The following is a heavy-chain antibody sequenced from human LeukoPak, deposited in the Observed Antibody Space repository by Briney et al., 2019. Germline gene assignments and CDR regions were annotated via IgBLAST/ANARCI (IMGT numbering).Heavy chain of an antibody. Sequence: SVKVSCKASGGTFSSYAISWVRQAPGQGLEWVGRIIPIFGIANYAQKFQGRVTITADKSTSTAYMELSSLRSEDTAVYYCARFNYFWFDPWGQGTLVTVSS. D-gene: IGHD4-11*01. V-gene: IGHV1-69*04. J-gene: IGHJ5*02. CDR3: ARFNYFWFDP. CDR1: GGTFSSYA. CDR2: IIPIFGIA.